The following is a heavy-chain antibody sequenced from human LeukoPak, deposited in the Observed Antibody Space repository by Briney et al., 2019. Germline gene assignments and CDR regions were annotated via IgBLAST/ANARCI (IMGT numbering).Heavy chain of an antibody. CDR2: ISASGTTI. V-gene: IGHV3-48*03. J-gene: IGHJ4*02. CDR3: ARGGLGSWTFDS. CDR1: GLMCSRLD. Sequence: GGPRRRTLEPSGLMCSRLDMNGVGQAPGKGLEWVSYISASGTTIYYADSVKGRFTISRDNAKNSLYLQMDSLRDDDTAVYSCARGGLGSWTFDSWGQGTLVTVSS. D-gene: IGHD3-10*01.